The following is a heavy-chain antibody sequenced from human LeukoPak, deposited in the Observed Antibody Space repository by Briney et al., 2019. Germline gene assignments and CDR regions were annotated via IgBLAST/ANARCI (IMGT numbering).Heavy chain of an antibody. CDR1: GFHFSRYS. V-gene: IGHV3-21*01. CDR3: ARDFHDYFP. D-gene: IGHD3-16*01. Sequence: PGGALRLSCAASGFHFSRYSMKRGRQGPGKGLEWVSSISSSSSYIYYADSVKGRFTISRDNAKNSLYLQMNSLRAEDTAVYYCARDFHDYFPWGQGTLVTVSS. J-gene: IGHJ5*02. CDR2: ISSSSSYI.